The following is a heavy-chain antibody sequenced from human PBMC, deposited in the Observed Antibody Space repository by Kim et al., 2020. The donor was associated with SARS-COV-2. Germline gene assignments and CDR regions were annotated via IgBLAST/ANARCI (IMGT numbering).Heavy chain of an antibody. Sequence: GESLKISCKGSGYSFTSYWISWVRQMPGKGLEWMGRIDPSDSYTNYSPSFQGHVTISADKSISTAYLQWSSLKASDTAMYYCARPPIAAADYYGMDVWGQGTTVTVSS. CDR2: IDPSDSYT. J-gene: IGHJ6*02. V-gene: IGHV5-10-1*01. D-gene: IGHD6-13*01. CDR3: ARPPIAAADYYGMDV. CDR1: GYSFTSYW.